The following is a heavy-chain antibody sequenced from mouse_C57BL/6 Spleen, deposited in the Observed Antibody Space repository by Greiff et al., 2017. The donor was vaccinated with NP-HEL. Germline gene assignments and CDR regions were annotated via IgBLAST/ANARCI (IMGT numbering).Heavy chain of an antibody. CDR2: IDPSDSET. CDR1: GYTFTSYW. CDR3: ARYDYDGFAY. V-gene: IGHV1-52*01. Sequence: QVQLKQPGAELVRPGSSVKLSCKASGYTFTSYWMHWVKQRPIQGLEWIGNIDPSDSETHYNQKFKDKATLTVDKSSSTAYMQLSSLTSEDSAVYYCARYDYDGFAYWGQGTLVTVSA. D-gene: IGHD2-4*01. J-gene: IGHJ3*01.